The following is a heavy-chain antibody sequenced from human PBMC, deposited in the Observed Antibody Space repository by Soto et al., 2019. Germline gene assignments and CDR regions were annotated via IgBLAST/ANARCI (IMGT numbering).Heavy chain of an antibody. D-gene: IGHD3-3*01. CDR2: IYWDDEK. CDR3: AHRVLRTVFGLVTTTAIYFDF. CDR1: GFSLSTSGVG. V-gene: IGHV2-5*02. Sequence: QITLNESGPTLVKPTETLTLPCTFSGFSLSTSGVGVGWIRQSPGKAPEWLALIYWDDEKRYSASLKSRLTISKDTSKNQVVLTMANLDPADTATYHCAHRVLRTVFGLVTTTAIYFDFWGQGTPVAVSS. J-gene: IGHJ4*02.